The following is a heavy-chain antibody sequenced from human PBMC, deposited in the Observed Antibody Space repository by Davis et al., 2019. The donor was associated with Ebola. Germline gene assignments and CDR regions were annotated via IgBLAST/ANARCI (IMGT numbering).Heavy chain of an antibody. CDR1: GYRFTSYY. V-gene: IGHV1-46*01. CDR2: INPITGGT. D-gene: IGHD3-9*01. CDR3: ARDFDGGNYYFDY. Sequence: ASVTVSCMASGYRFTSYYMHWVRQAPGQGLEWMGIINPITGGTSYAQNFQVRVNMTRDTSTSTVYMELSSLRSEDTATYFCARDFDGGNYYFDYWGPGTPVTVSS. J-gene: IGHJ4*02.